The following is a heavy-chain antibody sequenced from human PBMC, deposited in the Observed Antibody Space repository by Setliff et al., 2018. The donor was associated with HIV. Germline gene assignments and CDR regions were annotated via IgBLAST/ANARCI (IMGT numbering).Heavy chain of an antibody. V-gene: IGHV4-39*07. Sequence: SETLSLTCTVSGGSISSSSYYWGWIRQPPGKGLEWIGRIYYSGSTYYNPSLKSRVSISVDTSKSQFSLKLNSVTAADTAMYYCARDPTTGVDSWGQGTLVTVSS. D-gene: IGHD4-4*01. CDR3: ARDPTTGVDS. CDR1: GGSISSSSYY. J-gene: IGHJ4*02. CDR2: IYYSGST.